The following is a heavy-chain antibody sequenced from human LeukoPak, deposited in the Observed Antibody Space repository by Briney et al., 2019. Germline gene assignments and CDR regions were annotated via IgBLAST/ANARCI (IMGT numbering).Heavy chain of an antibody. J-gene: IGHJ4*02. Sequence: GGSLRLSCAASGLTFDDYAMHWVRQAPGKGLEWVSGISWNSGSIGYADSVKGRFTISRDNAKNSLYLQMNSLRAEDMALYYCAKADYGGNSGYFDYWGQGTLVTVSS. CDR2: ISWNSGSI. D-gene: IGHD4-23*01. CDR1: GLTFDDYA. CDR3: AKADYGGNSGYFDY. V-gene: IGHV3-9*03.